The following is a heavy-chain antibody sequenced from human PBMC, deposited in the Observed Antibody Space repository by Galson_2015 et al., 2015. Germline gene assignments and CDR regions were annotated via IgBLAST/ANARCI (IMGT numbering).Heavy chain of an antibody. D-gene: IGHD3-10*01. CDR2: IRSKAFGATT. V-gene: IGHV3-49*03. Sequence: SLRLSCAGSGFTFGDYAMNWFRQAPGKGLEWVGFIRSKAFGATTEYAASVRGRFTFSRDDSNSIAYLQTNSLKIEDTAVYYCTRDPQISIGRGVMGAAEYWGQGSLVTVSS. CDR3: TRDPQISIGRGVMGAAEY. CDR1: GFTFGDYA. J-gene: IGHJ4*02.